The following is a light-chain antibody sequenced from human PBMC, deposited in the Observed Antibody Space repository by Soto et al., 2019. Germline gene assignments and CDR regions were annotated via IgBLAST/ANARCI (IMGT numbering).Light chain of an antibody. CDR3: CSYAVSNSAI. Sequence: QSVLTQPASVSGSPGQSITISCNGTSSDIGSYNLVSWYRQYPGKAPKLMIYEGNKRPSGVSNRFSGSKSGNTASLTISGLQAEDEADYYCCSYAVSNSAIIGGGTKLTVL. V-gene: IGLV2-23*01. J-gene: IGLJ2*01. CDR1: SSDIGSYNL. CDR2: EGN.